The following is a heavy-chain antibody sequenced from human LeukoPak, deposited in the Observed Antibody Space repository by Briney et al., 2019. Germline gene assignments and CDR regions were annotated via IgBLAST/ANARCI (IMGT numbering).Heavy chain of an antibody. CDR1: GGSLSSHY. J-gene: IGHJ4*02. CDR2: IHDTGST. D-gene: IGHD2-2*01. Sequence: SETLSLTCSVSGGSLSSHYWSWIWQPPGKGLELIGHIHDTGSTFYNPSLRGRVTISLDTSNNQFSLKLTSMTAADTAVYYCARFSSGCSTSSCYLTYWGQGTLVTVS. V-gene: IGHV4-59*11. CDR3: ARFSSGCSTSSCYLTY.